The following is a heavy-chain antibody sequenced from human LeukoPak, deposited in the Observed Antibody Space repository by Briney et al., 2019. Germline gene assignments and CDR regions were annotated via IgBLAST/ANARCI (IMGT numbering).Heavy chain of an antibody. D-gene: IGHD3-10*01. CDR1: NYSVRSDLH. Sequence: SETLSLTCKVSNYSVRSDLHWSWIRQSPGRGLEWIASIYQSGHAYYSPSLKSRVLISFDTSKKELPLTVDSVTATDTALYYCASLRFGDSYFDFWGQGAQVTVSS. CDR3: ASLRFGDSYFDF. V-gene: IGHV4-38-2*02. J-gene: IGHJ4*02. CDR2: IYQSGHA.